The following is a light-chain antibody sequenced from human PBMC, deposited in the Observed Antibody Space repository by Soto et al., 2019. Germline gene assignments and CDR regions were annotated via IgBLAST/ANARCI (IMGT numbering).Light chain of an antibody. J-gene: IGLJ1*01. CDR2: EVT. Sequence: QSVLTQPASVSGSPGQSITISCTGTSGDIGSYNRVSWYQQHPGKAPKLIIYEVTDRPSGVSNRFSGSKSGNTASLTISGLQAEDEDEYDCSSYTNVNARACVFGTGTKLTVL. V-gene: IGLV2-14*01. CDR3: SSYTNVNARACV. CDR1: SGDIGSYNR.